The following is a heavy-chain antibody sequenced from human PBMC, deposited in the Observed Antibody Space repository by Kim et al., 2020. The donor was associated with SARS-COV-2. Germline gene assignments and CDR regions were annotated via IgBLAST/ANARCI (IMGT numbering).Heavy chain of an antibody. CDR2: ISWNSGSI. D-gene: IGHD6-13*01. Sequence: GGSLRLSCAASGFTFDDYAMHWVRQAPGKGLEWVSGISWNSGSIGYADSVKGRFTISRDNAKNSLYLQMNSLRAEDTALYYCAKVRYSDIAAAGYGMDVWGQGTTVTVSS. CDR3: AKVRYSDIAAAGYGMDV. V-gene: IGHV3-9*01. J-gene: IGHJ6*02. CDR1: GFTFDDYA.